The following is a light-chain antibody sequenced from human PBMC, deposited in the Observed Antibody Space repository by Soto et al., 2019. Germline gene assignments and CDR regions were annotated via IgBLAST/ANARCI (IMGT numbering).Light chain of an antibody. J-gene: IGKJ5*01. Sequence: EIVLTQSPGTLSLSPGERATLSCRASQSVSSRSLAWYQQKPGQAPRLLISDASNRAADIPDRFSGSGSGTDFTLTINSLEPEDFAVYYCQQRSNWPSITFGQGTRLEIK. V-gene: IGKV3D-20*02. CDR3: QQRSNWPSIT. CDR1: QSVSSRS. CDR2: DAS.